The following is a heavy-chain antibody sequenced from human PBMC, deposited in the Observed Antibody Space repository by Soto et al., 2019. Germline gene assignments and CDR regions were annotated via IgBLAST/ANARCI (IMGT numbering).Heavy chain of an antibody. CDR2: IIPIFGTA. Sequence: SVKVSYKASGGPFISYAIIWVRQAPGQGLEWMGGIIPIFGTANYAQKFQGRVTITADESTSTAYMELSSLRSEDTAVYYCARAGTYYDFWSGYSYYYYGMDVWGQGTTVTVSS. V-gene: IGHV1-69*01. D-gene: IGHD3-3*01. CDR1: GGPFISYA. J-gene: IGHJ6*02. CDR3: ARAGTYYDFWSGYSYYYYGMDV.